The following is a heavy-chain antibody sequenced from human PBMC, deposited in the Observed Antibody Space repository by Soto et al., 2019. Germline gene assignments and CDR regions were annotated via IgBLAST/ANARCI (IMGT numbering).Heavy chain of an antibody. D-gene: IGHD2-2*01. CDR2: ISSSGSTI. V-gene: IGHV3-11*01. J-gene: IGHJ4*02. CDR1: GFTFSDYD. Sequence: QVQLVESGGGLVKPGGSLRLSCAASGFTFSDYDMSWIRQAPGKGLEWVSYISSSGSTIYYADSVKGRFTISRDNAKNSLYLQMNSLRAEDTAVYYCARGAIVVVPAAIAEELDYWGQGTLVTVSS. CDR3: ARGAIVVVPAAIAEELDY.